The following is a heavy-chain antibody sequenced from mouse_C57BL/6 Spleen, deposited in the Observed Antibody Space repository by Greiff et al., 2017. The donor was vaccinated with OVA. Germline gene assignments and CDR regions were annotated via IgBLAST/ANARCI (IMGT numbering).Heavy chain of an antibody. Sequence: QVQLQQSGPELVKPGASVKISCKASGYAFSSSWMNWVKQRPGKGLEWIGRIYPGDGDTNYNGKFKGKATLTADKSASTAYMLLSSLTAEDSAVYFCSLITTVEAASDDWGLGTTLTVSS. J-gene: IGHJ2*01. CDR3: SLITTVEAASDD. CDR1: GYAFSSSW. D-gene: IGHD1-1*01. CDR2: IYPGDGDT. V-gene: IGHV1-82*01.